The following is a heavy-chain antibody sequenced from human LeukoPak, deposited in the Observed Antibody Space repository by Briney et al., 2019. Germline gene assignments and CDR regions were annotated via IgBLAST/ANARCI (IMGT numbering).Heavy chain of an antibody. CDR1: GYTFTGYY. D-gene: IGHD6-19*01. CDR3: ARDQKYSSGWYHPDYYYYYMDV. J-gene: IGHJ6*03. Sequence: ASVKVSCKASGYTFTGYYMHWVRQAPGQGLEWMGWINPNSGGTNYAQKFQGRVTMTRDTSISTAYMELSRLRSDDTAVYYCARDQKYSSGWYHPDYYYYYMDVWGKGTTVTISS. V-gene: IGHV1-2*02. CDR2: INPNSGGT.